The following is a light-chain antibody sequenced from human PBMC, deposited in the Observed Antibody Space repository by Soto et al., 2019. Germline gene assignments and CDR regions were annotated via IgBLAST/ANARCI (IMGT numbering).Light chain of an antibody. Sequence: AIRMTQSPSSFSASTGDRVTITCRASQGISSYLAWYQQKPGKAPKLLVYAASTLQYGVPSRFSGSGSGTDFTLTISSLEPEDFAVYYCQQRSNWPLLTFGGGTKVEIK. CDR3: QQRSNWPLLT. CDR2: AAS. CDR1: QGISSY. V-gene: IGKV1-8*01. J-gene: IGKJ4*01.